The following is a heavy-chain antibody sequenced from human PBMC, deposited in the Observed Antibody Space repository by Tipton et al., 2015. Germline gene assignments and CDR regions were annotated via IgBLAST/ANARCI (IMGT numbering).Heavy chain of an antibody. CDR3: AKASDLISLFDFLSGSYDGWFDP. Sequence: TLSLTCTVSGTSINSYYWTWIRQPPGKGLEWIGYVYHSGTPKYNPSLHGRINLSIDTSNNQISLKLNSVTAADTAVYYCAKASDLISLFDFLSGSYDGWFDPWGQGTLVTVSS. J-gene: IGHJ5*02. D-gene: IGHD3-3*01. V-gene: IGHV4-59*01. CDR2: VYHSGTP. CDR1: GTSINSYY.